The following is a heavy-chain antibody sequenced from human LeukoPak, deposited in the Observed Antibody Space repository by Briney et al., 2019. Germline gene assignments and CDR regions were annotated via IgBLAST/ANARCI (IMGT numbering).Heavy chain of an antibody. J-gene: IGHJ6*03. Sequence: SETLSLTCTVSGGPISSGRYFWRSIRQPAGKGLEWIGCIYTSGSTNYNPSLQSRVTISVDTSKNQVSLKLSSVTAADTAVYYCARLAEIAAAGKRSRSPPPTHHQDYYMDVWGKGTTVTISS. CDR1: GGPISSGRYF. CDR3: ARLAEIAAAGKRSRSPPPTHHQDYYMDV. V-gene: IGHV4-61*02. D-gene: IGHD6-13*01. CDR2: IYTSGST.